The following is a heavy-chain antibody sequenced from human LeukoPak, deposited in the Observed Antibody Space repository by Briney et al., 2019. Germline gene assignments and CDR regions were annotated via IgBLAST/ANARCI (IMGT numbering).Heavy chain of an antibody. V-gene: IGHV1-18*01. CDR2: ISAYNGNT. D-gene: IGHD1-26*01. J-gene: IGHJ4*02. CDR3: ARDPFRYGSSYYFDY. Sequence: GASVKVSCKASGYTFTSYGISWVRQAPGQGLAWMGWISAYNGNTNYAQKLQGRVTMTTDTSTSTAYMELRSLRSDDTAVYYGARDPFRYGSSYYFDYWGQGTLVTVSS. CDR1: GYTFTSYG.